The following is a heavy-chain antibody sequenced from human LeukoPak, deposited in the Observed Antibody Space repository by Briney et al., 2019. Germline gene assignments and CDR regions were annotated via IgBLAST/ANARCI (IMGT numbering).Heavy chain of an antibody. Sequence: ASVKVSCKGSEFSLTGHYMHWLRQAPGQGLEWMGWIIGISGDTNYAQKFQDRVIMTRNTSVNTVYMELSRLRSDDTATYYCARDFSWEPDLWGQGTLVIVSS. D-gene: IGHD1-14*01. CDR3: ARDFSWEPDL. CDR2: IIGISGDT. J-gene: IGHJ5*02. CDR1: EFSLTGHY. V-gene: IGHV1-2*02.